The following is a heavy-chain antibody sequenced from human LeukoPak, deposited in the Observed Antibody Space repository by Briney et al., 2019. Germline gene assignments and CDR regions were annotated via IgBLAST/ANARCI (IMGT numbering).Heavy chain of an antibody. V-gene: IGHV4-59*01. CDR3: ARPNSYYVGNNAFDI. D-gene: IGHD4-11*01. J-gene: IGHJ3*02. CDR2: IYYGGST. CDR1: GGSMTNYY. Sequence: SETLPLTCTVSGGSMTNYYWTWIRQPPGKGLEWIGYIYYGGSTHYNPSLKSRVTISVDTSKSQFSLELSSVTAADTAVYYCARPNSYYVGNNAFDIWGQGTMVTVSS.